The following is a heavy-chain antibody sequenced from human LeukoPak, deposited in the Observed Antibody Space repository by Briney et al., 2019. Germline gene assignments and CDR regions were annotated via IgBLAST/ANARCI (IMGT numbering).Heavy chain of an antibody. J-gene: IGHJ5*02. CDR1: GYTFTSYG. CDR3: ARRKGIAAPSGFDP. Sequence: GASVEVSCKASGYTFTSYGISWVRQAPGQGLECMGWISVYNGNTNYAQKLQGRVTMTTDTSTSTAYMELRSLRSEDTAVYYCARRKGIAAPSGFDPWGQGTLVTVSS. D-gene: IGHD6-13*01. CDR2: ISVYNGNT. V-gene: IGHV1-18*01.